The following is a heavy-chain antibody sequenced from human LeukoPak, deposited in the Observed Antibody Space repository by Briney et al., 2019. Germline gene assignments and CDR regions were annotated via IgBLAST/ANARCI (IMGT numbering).Heavy chain of an antibody. D-gene: IGHD6-13*01. CDR3: AKCIFGSSWYYFDY. CDR2: ISGSGGST. Sequence: GGSLRLSCAASGFTFSSYAMSWVRQAPGKGLEWVSAISGSGGSTYYADSVKGRFTISRDNSKNTLYLQMNSLRAEDTAVYYCAKCIFGSSWYYFDYWGQGTLVTVSP. V-gene: IGHV3-23*01. CDR1: GFTFSSYA. J-gene: IGHJ4*02.